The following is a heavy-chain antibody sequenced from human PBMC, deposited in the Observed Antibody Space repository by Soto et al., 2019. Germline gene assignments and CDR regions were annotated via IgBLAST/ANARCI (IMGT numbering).Heavy chain of an antibody. CDR2: ISGGGDET. CDR1: GFTFSNYA. Sequence: EVQLLESGGGLVQPGGSLRLSCAASGFTFSNYAMNWVRQAPGKGLEWVSGISGGGDETYNADSVKGRFIISRDNSKNTLYLQMNSLRGEDTAIYYCVKDGEAYYGGWDYFDHWGQGTLITVSS. D-gene: IGHD3-16*01. J-gene: IGHJ4*02. CDR3: VKDGEAYYGGWDYFDH. V-gene: IGHV3-23*01.